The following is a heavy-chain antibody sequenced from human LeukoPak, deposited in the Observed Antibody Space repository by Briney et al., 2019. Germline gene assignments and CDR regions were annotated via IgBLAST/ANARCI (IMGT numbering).Heavy chain of an antibody. D-gene: IGHD5-18*01. CDR2: ISAYNGNT. J-gene: IGHJ3*02. Sequence: ASVKVSFKASGYTFTSYVISWVRQAPGQGLEWMGWISAYNGNTNYAQKFQGRVTMTTDTSTSTAYMELRSLRSEDTAVYYCARERIQRGAFDIWGQGTMVTVSS. CDR3: ARERIQRGAFDI. CDR1: GYTFTSYV. V-gene: IGHV1-18*01.